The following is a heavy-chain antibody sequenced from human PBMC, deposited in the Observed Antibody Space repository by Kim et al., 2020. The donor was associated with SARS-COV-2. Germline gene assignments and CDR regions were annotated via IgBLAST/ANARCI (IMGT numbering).Heavy chain of an antibody. CDR1: GFTFTSYA. D-gene: IGHD1-1*01. CDR3: ARQSFNWNGGGWNDL. J-gene: IGHJ2*01. V-gene: IGHV3-23*01. Sequence: GGSLRLSCVGSGFTFTSYALSWVRQAPGRGLEWVSVISDSNDGSFYAPSVRGRFIISRDNSDNTVYLQMNSLTTDDTATYFCARQSFNWNGGGWNDLW. CDR2: ISDSNDGS.